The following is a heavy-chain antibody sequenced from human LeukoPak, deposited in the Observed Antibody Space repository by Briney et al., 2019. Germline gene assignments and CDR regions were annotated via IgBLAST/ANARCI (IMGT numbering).Heavy chain of an antibody. J-gene: IGHJ4*02. CDR1: GGSISSGSYY. CDR3: ARVSFPYSSSSKYFDY. CDR2: IYTSGST. Sequence: PSETLSLTCTVSGGSISSGSYYWSWIRQPAGKGLEWIGRIYTSGSTNYNPSLKSRVTISVDTSKNQFSLKLSSVTAADTAVYYCARVSFPYSSSSKYFDYWGQGTLVTVSS. D-gene: IGHD6-6*01. V-gene: IGHV4-61*02.